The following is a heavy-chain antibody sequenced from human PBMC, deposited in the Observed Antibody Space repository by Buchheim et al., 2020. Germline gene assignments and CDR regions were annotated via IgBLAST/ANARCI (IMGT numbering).Heavy chain of an antibody. CDR3: AKDFGKNTAMVMGAFFDY. V-gene: IGHV3-30*02. J-gene: IGHJ4*02. D-gene: IGHD5-18*01. CDR2: IRYDGSNK. Sequence: QVQLVESGGGVVQPGRPLRLSCAASGFTFSSYGMHWVRQAPGKGLEWVAFIRYDGSNKYYADSVKGRFTISRDNSKNKMYMQMNSLRAEDTAVYYCAKDFGKNTAMVMGAFFDYWGQGTL. CDR1: GFTFSSYG.